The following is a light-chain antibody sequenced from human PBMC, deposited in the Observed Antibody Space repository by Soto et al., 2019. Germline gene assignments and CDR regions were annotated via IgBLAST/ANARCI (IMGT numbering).Light chain of an antibody. V-gene: IGLV4-69*01. J-gene: IGLJ2*01. Sequence: QLVLTQSPSASASLGASVKLTCTLSSGHSSYAIAWHQPQPEKGPRYLMKLSSDGSHSKGDGIPDRFSGSSSGAERYLTISSLQSEDAADYYCQTWDTGARVVFGGGTNLTVL. CDR3: QTWDTGARVV. CDR1: SGHSSYA. CDR2: LSSDGSH.